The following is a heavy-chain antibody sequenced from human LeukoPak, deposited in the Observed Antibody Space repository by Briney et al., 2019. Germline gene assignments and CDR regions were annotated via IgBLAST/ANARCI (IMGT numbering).Heavy chain of an antibody. D-gene: IGHD1-26*01. CDR2: IWYDGSNK. Sequence: GGSLRLSCAVSGFAFNSYAMYWVRQAPGKGLEWVALIWYDGSNKYYADSVEGRFTISRDNSKNTLYLQMNSLRAEDTAVYYCARARGWEPNHYYYYMDDWGKGTTVTVSS. J-gene: IGHJ6*03. CDR3: ARARGWEPNHYYYYMDD. V-gene: IGHV3-33*07. CDR1: GFAFNSYA.